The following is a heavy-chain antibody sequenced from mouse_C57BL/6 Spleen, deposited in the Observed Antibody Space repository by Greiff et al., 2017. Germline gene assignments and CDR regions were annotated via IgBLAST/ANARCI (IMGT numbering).Heavy chain of an antibody. Sequence: QVQLKESGAELVRPGASVKLSCKASGYTFTDYYINWVKQRPGQGLEWIARIYPGSGNTYYNEKFKGKATLTAEKSSSTAYMQLSSLTSEDSAVYFCARTDYYGSSYHYFDYWGQGTTLTVSS. CDR3: ARTDYYGSSYHYFDY. D-gene: IGHD1-1*01. CDR2: IYPGSGNT. J-gene: IGHJ2*01. CDR1: GYTFTDYY. V-gene: IGHV1-76*01.